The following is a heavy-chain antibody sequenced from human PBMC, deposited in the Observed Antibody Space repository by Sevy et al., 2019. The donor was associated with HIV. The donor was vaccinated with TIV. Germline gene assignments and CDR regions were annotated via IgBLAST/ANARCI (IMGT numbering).Heavy chain of an antibody. Sequence: SETLSLTCAVSNYSINTGYYWGWIRQPPGKGLEWIGSFSHTGNTYYSPSLKSRVTISVDTSKNQFSLTLNSVAAADTAVYFCGRGVYFDIWSGYLGREDYWGQGTLVTVSS. CDR2: FSHTGNT. CDR3: GRGVYFDIWSGYLGREDY. D-gene: IGHD3-3*01. CDR1: NYSINTGYY. V-gene: IGHV4-38-2*01. J-gene: IGHJ4*02.